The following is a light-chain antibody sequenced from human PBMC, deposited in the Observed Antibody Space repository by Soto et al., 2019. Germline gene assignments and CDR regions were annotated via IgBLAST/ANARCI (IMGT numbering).Light chain of an antibody. V-gene: IGKV4-1*01. J-gene: IGKJ1*01. Sequence: DIVLTQSPESLAVSLGERATINCKSSQTVLHSSNNQNHLAWYQKKPGQPPKLLIYWASTRESGVPDRFSGSGSGTDFTLTISSLQAEDVAVYFCQQYMTPRTFGQGTKVEIK. CDR1: QTVLHSSNNQNH. CDR3: QQYMTPRT. CDR2: WAS.